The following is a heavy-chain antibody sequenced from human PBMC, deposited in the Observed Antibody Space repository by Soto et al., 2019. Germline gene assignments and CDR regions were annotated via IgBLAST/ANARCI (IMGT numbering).Heavy chain of an antibody. CDR1: VFTFSSYA. D-gene: IGHD3-22*01. Sequence: GGSLRLSCAASVFTFSSYAMHWVRQAPGKGLEWVAVISYDGSNKYYADSVKGRFTISRDNSKNTLYLQMNSLRAEDTAVYYCAKEGGITMIAALDNSLDYWGQGTLVTVSS. J-gene: IGHJ4*02. CDR3: AKEGGITMIAALDNSLDY. V-gene: IGHV3-30-3*01. CDR2: ISYDGSNK.